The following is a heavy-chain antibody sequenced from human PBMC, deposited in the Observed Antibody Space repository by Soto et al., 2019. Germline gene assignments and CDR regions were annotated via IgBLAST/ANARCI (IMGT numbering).Heavy chain of an antibody. CDR2: ISWNSGKI. J-gene: IGHJ4*02. CDR3: AKEIVGAINY. CDR1: GFTFDDYA. V-gene: IGHV3-9*01. Sequence: EVQLVESGGGLVQPGRSLRLSCAASGFTFDDYAMHWVRQAPGKGLEWVSGISWNSGKIGYADSVKGRFTSSRDNANNSLYLQMNSLRPEDTAFYYCAKEIVGAINYWGQGTLVTVSS. D-gene: IGHD1-26*01.